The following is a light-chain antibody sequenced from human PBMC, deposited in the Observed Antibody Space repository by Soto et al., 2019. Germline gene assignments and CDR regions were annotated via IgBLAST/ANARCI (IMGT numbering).Light chain of an antibody. Sequence: EIVMTQSPATLSVSPGERATLSCRASQSVSSNLAWYQQKPGQSPRLLLYGASTRATGIPARFSGSGSGTEFTLTISRLQSEDFATYYCQQYNSYPWTFGQGTKV. V-gene: IGKV3-15*01. CDR3: QQYNSYPWT. CDR2: GAS. J-gene: IGKJ1*01. CDR1: QSVSSN.